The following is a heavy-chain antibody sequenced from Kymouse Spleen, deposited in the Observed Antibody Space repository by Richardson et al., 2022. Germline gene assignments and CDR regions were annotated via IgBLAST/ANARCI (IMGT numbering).Heavy chain of an antibody. J-gene: IGHJ5*02. CDR1: GGSFSGYY. Sequence: QVQLQQWGAGLLKPSETLSLTCAVYGGSFSGYYWSWIRQPPGKGLEWIGEINHSGSTNYNPSLKSRVTISVDTSKNQFSLKLSSVTAADTAVYYCAKVRGVTTHRWFDPWGQGTLVTVSS. D-gene: IGHD3-10*01. V-gene: IGHV4-34*01. CDR2: INHSGST. CDR3: AKVRGVTTHRWFDP.